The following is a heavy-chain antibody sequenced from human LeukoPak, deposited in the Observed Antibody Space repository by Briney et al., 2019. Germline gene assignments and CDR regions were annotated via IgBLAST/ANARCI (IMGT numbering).Heavy chain of an antibody. J-gene: IGHJ6*02. CDR2: IYHSGST. CDR3: ARRPGSYYGMDV. CDR1: GGSISSSNW. Sequence: SETLSLTCAVSGGSISSSNWWSWVRQPPGKGLEWIGGIYHSGSTNYNPSLKSRVTISVDKSKNQLSLKLSSVTAADTAVYYCARRPGSYYGMDVWGQGITVTVTS. V-gene: IGHV4-4*02. D-gene: IGHD2-15*01.